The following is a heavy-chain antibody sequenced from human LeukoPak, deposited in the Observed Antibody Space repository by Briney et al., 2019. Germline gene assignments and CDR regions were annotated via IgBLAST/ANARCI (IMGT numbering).Heavy chain of an antibody. CDR2: ISPSGTDI. D-gene: IGHD1-26*01. CDR3: ARDPYSGGYWNYYYYYMDV. CDR1: GFTFTDTY. Sequence: GGSLRLSCAVSGFTFTDTYMTWIRQAPGKGLESLSYISPSGTDISYADSVKGRFTISRDNAKNSLFLQMNSLTAEDTAVYYCARDPYSGGYWNYYYYYMDVWGKGTTVTISS. J-gene: IGHJ6*03. V-gene: IGHV3-11*04.